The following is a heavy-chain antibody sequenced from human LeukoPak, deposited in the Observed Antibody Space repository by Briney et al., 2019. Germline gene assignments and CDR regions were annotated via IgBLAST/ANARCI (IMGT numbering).Heavy chain of an antibody. D-gene: IGHD1-7*01. CDR2: INPNSGGT. CDR3: ARDQVTGTTVAYYYYGMDV. CDR1: GYAFTGNY. V-gene: IGHV1-2*02. Sequence: GASVKVSCKASGYAFTGNYIHWVRQAPGQGLEWMGWINPNSGGTNYAQKFQGRVTMTRDTSISTAYMELSRLRSDDTAVYYCARDQVTGTTVAYYYYGMDVWGQGTTVTVSS. J-gene: IGHJ6*02.